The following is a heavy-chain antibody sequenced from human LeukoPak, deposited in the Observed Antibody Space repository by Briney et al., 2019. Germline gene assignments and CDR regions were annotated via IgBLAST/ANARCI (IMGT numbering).Heavy chain of an antibody. V-gene: IGHV3-9*01. D-gene: IGHD3-3*01. Sequence: PGRSLRLSCATSGFTFDDYAMYWVRQDPGKGLEWASGISWNSGSIVYADSVKGRFTISRDNAKNSLYLQMNSLRVEDTALYYCARGNLDLRAFDIWGQGTMVTVSS. J-gene: IGHJ3*02. CDR2: ISWNSGSI. CDR1: GFTFDDYA. CDR3: ARGNLDLRAFDI.